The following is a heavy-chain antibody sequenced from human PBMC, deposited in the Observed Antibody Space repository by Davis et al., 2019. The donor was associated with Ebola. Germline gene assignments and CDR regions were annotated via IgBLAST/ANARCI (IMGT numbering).Heavy chain of an antibody. D-gene: IGHD2-8*01. V-gene: IGHV3-11*01. CDR2: ISSSGSTI. CDR1: GFTFSDYY. CDR3: ARAVGYCTNGVCYRRWVFDY. J-gene: IGHJ4*02. Sequence: GESLKISCAASGFTFSDYYMSWIRQAPGKGLEWVSYISSSGSTIYYADSVKGRFTISRDNSKNSLYLQMNSLRAEDTAVYYCARAVGYCTNGVCYRRWVFDYWGQGTLVTVSS.